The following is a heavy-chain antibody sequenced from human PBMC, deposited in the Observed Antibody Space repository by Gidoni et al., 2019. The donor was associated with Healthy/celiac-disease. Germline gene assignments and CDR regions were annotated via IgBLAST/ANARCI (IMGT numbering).Heavy chain of an antibody. CDR3: AKDPGGYSNQKEGSDAFDI. Sequence: EVQLLESGGGLVQPGGSLRLSCAASGFTFSRYAMSWVRQAPGKGLGWVSAISGSGGSTYYADSVKGRFTISRDNSKNTLYLQMNSLRAEDTAVYYCAKDPGGYSNQKEGSDAFDIWGQGTMVTVSS. CDR2: ISGSGGST. V-gene: IGHV3-23*01. CDR1: GFTFSRYA. J-gene: IGHJ3*02. D-gene: IGHD3-22*01.